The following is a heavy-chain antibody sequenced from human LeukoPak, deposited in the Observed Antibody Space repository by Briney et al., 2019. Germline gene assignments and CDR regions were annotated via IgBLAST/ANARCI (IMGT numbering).Heavy chain of an antibody. V-gene: IGHV1-46*01. CDR2: VNPRGGST. D-gene: IGHD6-19*01. Sequence: SSVKVSCKASGYTFTSNYIHWVRQAPGQGLEWMGLVNPRGGSTTYAQMFQGRVTMTRDTSTSTVYLELSSLRSEDTAVYYCAKGGVAGTFDYWGQGTQVTVSS. J-gene: IGHJ4*02. CDR3: AKGGVAGTFDY. CDR1: GYTFTSNY.